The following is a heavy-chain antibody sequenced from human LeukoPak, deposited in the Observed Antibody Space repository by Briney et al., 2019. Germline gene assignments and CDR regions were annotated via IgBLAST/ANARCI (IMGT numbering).Heavy chain of an antibody. CDR3: ARQGIVVVPAAMDYFYYMDV. CDR2: IYPGDSDT. D-gene: IGHD2-2*01. Sequence: GESLKASCKGFGYSFTSYWNGWVRQIPGKGLEWMGIIYPGDSDTRYSPSFQGPVTNSADKSSSTAYLQWSSLKASDPAMYYCARQGIVVVPAAMDYFYYMDVWGKGTTVTVSS. J-gene: IGHJ6*03. V-gene: IGHV5-51*01. CDR1: GYSFTSYW.